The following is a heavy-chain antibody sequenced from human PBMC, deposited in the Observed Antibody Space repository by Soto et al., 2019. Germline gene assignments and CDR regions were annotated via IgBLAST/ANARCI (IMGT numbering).Heavy chain of an antibody. CDR3: ASDRRHGDFWSGYSTPCYFDL. Sequence: EVQLVESGGGLVQPGGSLRLSCAASGFTFSSYWMHWVRQAPGKGLVWVSRINRDGSSTSYADSVKGRVTISRDNAKNTLYLQMNSLRAEDTAVYDCASDRRHGDFWSGYSTPCYFDLWGRGTLVTVSS. CDR1: GFTFSSYW. D-gene: IGHD3-3*01. CDR2: INRDGSST. V-gene: IGHV3-74*01. J-gene: IGHJ2*01.